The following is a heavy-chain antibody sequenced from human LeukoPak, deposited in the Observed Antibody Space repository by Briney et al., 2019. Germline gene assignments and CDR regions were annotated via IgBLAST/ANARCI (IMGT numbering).Heavy chain of an antibody. V-gene: IGHV4-39*01. CDR2: IYYSGST. Sequence: SETLSLTCTVSSGSISSSSYYWGWIRQPPGKGLKWIGSIYYSGSTYYNPSLKSRVTISVDTSKNQFSLKLSSVTAADTAVYYCASLRERSYYARGFDYWGQGTLVTVSS. D-gene: IGHD1-26*01. CDR3: ASLRERSYYARGFDY. J-gene: IGHJ4*02. CDR1: SGSISSSSYY.